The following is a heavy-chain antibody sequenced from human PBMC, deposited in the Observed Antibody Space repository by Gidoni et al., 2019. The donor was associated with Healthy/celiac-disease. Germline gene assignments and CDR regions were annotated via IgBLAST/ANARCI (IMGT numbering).Heavy chain of an antibody. V-gene: IGHV4-4*02. CDR3: ARRDYYGSGSYLD. CDR1: RGSISSSNW. J-gene: IGHJ4*02. Sequence: QVHLQESGPGLVKPSGTLSLTCAVSRGSISSSNWWSCVRQPPGQGLEWIGEIYHSGSTNYNPSLKSRVTISVDKSKNQFSLKLSSVTAADTAVYYCARRDYYGSGSYLDWGQGTLVTVSS. CDR2: IYHSGST. D-gene: IGHD3-10*01.